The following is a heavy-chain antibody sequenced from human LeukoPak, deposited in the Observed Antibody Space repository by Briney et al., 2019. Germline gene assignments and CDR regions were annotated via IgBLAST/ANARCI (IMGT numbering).Heavy chain of an antibody. CDR1: GFTFSDYY. CDR2: ISSSGSTI. J-gene: IGHJ4*02. CDR3: ARFAGDTDYGDLHFDY. Sequence: GGSLRLSCAASGFTFSDYYMSWIRQAPGKGLDWVSYISSSGSTIYYADSVKGRFTISRDNAKNSLYLQMNSLRAEDTAVYYCARFAGDTDYGDLHFDYWGQGTLVTVSS. D-gene: IGHD4-17*01. V-gene: IGHV3-11*01.